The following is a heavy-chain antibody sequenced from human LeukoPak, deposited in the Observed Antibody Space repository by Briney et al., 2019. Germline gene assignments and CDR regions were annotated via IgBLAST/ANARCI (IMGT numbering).Heavy chain of an antibody. J-gene: IGHJ4*02. D-gene: IGHD1-26*01. CDR3: ARNSGSNRPVDC. V-gene: IGHV3-74*01. Sequence: GGSLRLSCAASGFTFSSYWMHWVRQAPGKGLVWISGINTDGSTTSYADSVKGRFTISRDNANNTLYLRMNSLRAEDTAVYYCARNSGSNRPVDCWGQGTLVAVSS. CDR2: INTDGSTT. CDR1: GFTFSSYW.